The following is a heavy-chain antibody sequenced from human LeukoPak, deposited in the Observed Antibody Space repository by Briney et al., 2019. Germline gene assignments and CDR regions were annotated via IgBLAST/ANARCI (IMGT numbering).Heavy chain of an antibody. CDR1: GFIFSSHA. J-gene: IGHJ4*02. V-gene: IGHV3-23*01. CDR3: KGAWS. CDR2: ITGNGGST. D-gene: IGHD3-3*01. Sequence: GGSLRLSCTASGFIFSSHAMGWVRQAPGKGLEWVSLITGNGGSTYYADSVKGRFTISRDNSKNTLFLQMNSLPGEDTAVYYCKGAWSWGQGTLVTVSS.